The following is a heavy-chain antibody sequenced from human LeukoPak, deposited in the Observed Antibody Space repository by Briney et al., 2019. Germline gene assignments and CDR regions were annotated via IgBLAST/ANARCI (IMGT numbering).Heavy chain of an antibody. CDR1: GGSFSGYY. D-gene: IGHD5-18*01. V-gene: IGHV4-34*01. Sequence: SETLSLTCAVYGGSFSGYYWSWIRQPPGKGLEWIGEVNHSGSTNYNPSLKSRVTISVDTSKNQFSLKLSSVTAADTAVYYCAGAMGAAGSYYFDYWGQGTLATVSS. CDR2: VNHSGST. CDR3: AGAMGAAGSYYFDY. J-gene: IGHJ4*02.